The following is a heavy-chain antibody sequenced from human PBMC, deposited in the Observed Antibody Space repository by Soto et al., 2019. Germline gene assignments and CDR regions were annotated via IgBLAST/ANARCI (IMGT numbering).Heavy chain of an antibody. D-gene: IGHD3-22*01. V-gene: IGHV3-30*18. CDR3: AKDPPDYYDSSGYYFN. Sequence: PGGSLRLSCAASGFTFRSYGMHWVRQAPGKGLEWVAVISYDGSNKYYADSVKGRFTISRDNSKNTLYLQMNSLRAEDTAVYYCAKDPPDYYDSSGYYFNWGQGTLVTVSS. J-gene: IGHJ4*02. CDR1: GFTFRSYG. CDR2: ISYDGSNK.